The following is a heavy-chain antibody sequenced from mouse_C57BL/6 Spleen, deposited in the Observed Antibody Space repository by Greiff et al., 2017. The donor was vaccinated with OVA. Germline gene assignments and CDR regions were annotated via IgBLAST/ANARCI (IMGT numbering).Heavy chain of an antibody. CDR3: ARDYGSSLGFAD. V-gene: IGHV1-54*01. D-gene: IGHD1-1*01. J-gene: IGHJ3*01. Sequence: QVQLQQSGAELVRPGTSVKVSCKASGYAFTNYLIEWVKQRPGQGLEWIGVINPGSGGTNYNEKFKGKATLTADKSSSTAYMQLSSLTSEDSAVYFCARDYGSSLGFADRGQGTLGTVSA. CDR1: GYAFTNYL. CDR2: INPGSGGT.